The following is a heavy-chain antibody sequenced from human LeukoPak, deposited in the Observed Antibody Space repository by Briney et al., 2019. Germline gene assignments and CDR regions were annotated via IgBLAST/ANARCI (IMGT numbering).Heavy chain of an antibody. CDR2: INSDGSEG. CDR3: ARSSYSSSSSV. D-gene: IGHD6-6*01. CDR1: GFTFSGLW. J-gene: IGHJ3*01. Sequence: GGSLRLSCAVSGFTFSGLWMSWSRQAPGKGLEWVASINSDGSEGYYADVVKGRFTISRDNAKNSLYLQINSLRAEDTAVYYCARSSYSSSSSVWGQGTMVTVSS. V-gene: IGHV3-7*03.